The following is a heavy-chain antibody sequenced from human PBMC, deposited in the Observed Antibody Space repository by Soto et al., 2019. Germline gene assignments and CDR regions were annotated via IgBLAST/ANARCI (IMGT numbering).Heavy chain of an antibody. V-gene: IGHV4-39*01. CDR3: ARRFGVVISVWFDP. CDR2: IYYSGST. J-gene: IGHJ5*02. CDR1: GGSISSSSYY. Sequence: SETLSLTCTVSGGSISSSSYYWGWIRQPPGKGLEWIGSIYYSGSTYYNPSLKSRVTISVDTSKNQFSLKLSSVTAADTAVYYCARRFGVVISVWFDPWGQGTLVTVSS. D-gene: IGHD3-3*01.